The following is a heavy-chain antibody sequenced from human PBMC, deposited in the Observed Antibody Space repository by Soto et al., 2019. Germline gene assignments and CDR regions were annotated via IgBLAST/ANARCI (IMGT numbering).Heavy chain of an antibody. V-gene: IGHV1-69*13. Sequence: ASVKVSCKASGVSFSGYAFSWVRQAPGQGLEWMGGIMPLFGKPDYAQKFQGRVTITADESTSATYMELSSLRSEDTALYFCASASSTSWLYYFDYWGQGTRVTVSS. CDR2: IMPLFGKP. CDR1: GVSFSGYA. J-gene: IGHJ4*02. D-gene: IGHD2-2*01. CDR3: ASASSTSWLYYFDY.